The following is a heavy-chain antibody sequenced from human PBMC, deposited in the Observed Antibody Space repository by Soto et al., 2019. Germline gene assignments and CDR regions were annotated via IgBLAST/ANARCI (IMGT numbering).Heavy chain of an antibody. D-gene: IGHD6-19*01. V-gene: IGHV4-39*01. Sequence: TSETLSLTCTVSGGSISSSSYYWGWIRQPPGKGLEWIGSIYYSGSTYYNPSLKSRVTISVDTSKNQFSLKLSSVTAADTAVYYCITGRIAVAGINLYYYGMDVWGQGTTVTVSS. CDR2: IYYSGST. CDR1: GGSISSSSYY. J-gene: IGHJ6*02. CDR3: ITGRIAVAGINLYYYGMDV.